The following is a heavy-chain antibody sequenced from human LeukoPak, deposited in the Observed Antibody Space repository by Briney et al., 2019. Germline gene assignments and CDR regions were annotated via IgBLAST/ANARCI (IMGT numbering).Heavy chain of an antibody. Sequence: GGSLRLSCAASGFTFSSYAMSWVRQAPGKGLEWVSAISGSGGSTYYADSVKGRFTISRDNSKNTLYLQMNSLRAEDTAVYYCAKGPVRFLEWYYFDYWDQGTLVTVSS. CDR2: ISGSGGST. J-gene: IGHJ4*02. V-gene: IGHV3-23*01. CDR1: GFTFSSYA. D-gene: IGHD3-3*01. CDR3: AKGPVRFLEWYYFDY.